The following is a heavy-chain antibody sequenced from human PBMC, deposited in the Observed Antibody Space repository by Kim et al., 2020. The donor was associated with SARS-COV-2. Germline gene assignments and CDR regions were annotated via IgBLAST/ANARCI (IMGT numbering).Heavy chain of an antibody. CDR1: GFTFSSYS. J-gene: IGHJ5*02. Sequence: GGSLRLSCAASGFTFSSYSMNWVRQAPGKGLEWVSSISSSSSYIYYTDSVKGRFTISRDNAKNSLYLQMNSLRAEDTAVYYCARPLERRWLQYWEFDPWGQGTLVTVSS. CDR3: ARPLERRWLQYWEFDP. CDR2: ISSSSSYI. D-gene: IGHD5-12*01. V-gene: IGHV3-21*01.